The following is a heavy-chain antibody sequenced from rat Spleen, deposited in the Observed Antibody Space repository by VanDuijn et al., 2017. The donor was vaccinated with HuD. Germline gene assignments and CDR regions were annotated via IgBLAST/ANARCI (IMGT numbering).Heavy chain of an antibody. D-gene: IGHD1-5*01. CDR1: GFTFNNYW. CDR3: ARGDRFNPDYVMDA. CDR2: ITNTGRST. Sequence: EVQLVESGGGLVQPGRSLKLSCLASGFTFNNYWMTWIRQAPGKGLEWVASITNTGRSTYYPDSVRGRFAISRDNAKSTLYLQMDSLRSEDTATYYCARGDRFNPDYVMDAWGQGASVTVSS. V-gene: IGHV5-31*01. J-gene: IGHJ4*01.